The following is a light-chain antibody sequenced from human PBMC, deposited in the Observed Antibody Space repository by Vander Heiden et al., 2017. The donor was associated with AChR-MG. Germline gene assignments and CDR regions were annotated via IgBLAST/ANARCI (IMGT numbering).Light chain of an antibody. V-gene: IGLV1-44*01. Sequence: QSVLTQPPSASGTPGQRVTTSCSGNSANVGSNTVNWYQQLPGKAPKLLIYHNNQRPSGVPDRFSGSKSGNSASLAISGLQSEDEAAYYCAAWDDRLNGPVFGGGTKLT. CDR3: AAWDDRLNGPV. CDR2: HNN. J-gene: IGLJ3*02. CDR1: SANVGSNT.